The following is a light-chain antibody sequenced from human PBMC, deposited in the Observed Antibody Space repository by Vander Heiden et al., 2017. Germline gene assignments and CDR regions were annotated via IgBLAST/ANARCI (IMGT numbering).Light chain of an antibody. J-gene: IGKJ4*01. CDR3: QQYYGSPLT. V-gene: IGKV4-1*01. Sequence: DIVMTPSSDYLAVSLGERASINCKSSPSILSSSNNKNYLAWFQQNPGQPPKLRFYWASARESGVPDRFIGSGSGTDFTLTISSLQAEDVAIYYCQQYYGSPLTFGGGTKVEIK. CDR1: PSILSSSNNKNY. CDR2: WAS.